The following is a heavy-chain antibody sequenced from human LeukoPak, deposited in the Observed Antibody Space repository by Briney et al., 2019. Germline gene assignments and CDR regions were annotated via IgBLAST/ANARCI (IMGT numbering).Heavy chain of an antibody. J-gene: IGHJ4*02. CDR3: TTDSPTLYYDFWSGYHDY. Sequence: GGSLRLSCAASGFTFSNVWMNWVRQAPGKGLEWVGRIKSKTDGGTTNYAAPVKGRFTISRDDSKNTLYLQMNSLKTEDTAVYYCTTDSPTLYYDFWSGYHDYWAREPWSPSPQ. CDR1: GFTFSNVW. CDR2: IKSKTDGGTT. D-gene: IGHD3-3*01. V-gene: IGHV3-15*01.